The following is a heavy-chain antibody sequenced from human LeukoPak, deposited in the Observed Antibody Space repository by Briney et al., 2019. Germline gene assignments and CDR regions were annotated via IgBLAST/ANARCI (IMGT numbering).Heavy chain of an antibody. V-gene: IGHV3-33*01. CDR2: IWFDGSNE. J-gene: IGHJ4*02. CDR3: ARVAAGYSVNYFDY. D-gene: IGHD4-23*01. Sequence: PGGSLRLSCAASGFTFSVYGMHWVRQAPGKGLEWVAVIWFDGSNEYYADSVEGRFTISRDNSKNTLYLQMNSLRAEDTAVYYCARVAAGYSVNYFDYWGQGTLVTVSS. CDR1: GFTFSVYG.